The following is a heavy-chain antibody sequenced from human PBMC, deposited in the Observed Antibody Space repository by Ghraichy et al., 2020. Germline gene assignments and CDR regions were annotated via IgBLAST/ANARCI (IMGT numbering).Heavy chain of an antibody. CDR2: ISGSGGST. D-gene: IGHD2-15*01. V-gene: IGHV3-23*01. CDR3: AKDSNEVVVAARDYYYYMDV. J-gene: IGHJ6*03. CDR1: GFTFSSYA. Sequence: GGSLRLSCAASGFTFSSYAMSWVRQAPGKGLEWVSAISGSGGSTYSADSVKGRFTISRDNSKNTLYLQMNSLRAEDTAVYYCAKDSNEVVVAARDYYYYMDVWGKGTTVTVSS.